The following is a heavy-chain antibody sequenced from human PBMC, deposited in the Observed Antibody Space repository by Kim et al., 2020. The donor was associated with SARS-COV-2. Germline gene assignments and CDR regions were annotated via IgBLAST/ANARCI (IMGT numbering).Heavy chain of an antibody. CDR2: IIPIFGTA. J-gene: IGHJ6*02. V-gene: IGHV1-69*13. CDR1: GGTFSSYA. D-gene: IGHD7-27*01. Sequence: SVKVSCKASGGTFSSYAISWVRQAPGQGLEWMGGIIPIFGTANYAQKFQGRVTITADESTSTAYMELSSLRSEDTAVYYCARTPGSDYYYYGMDVWGQGAPVTFSS. CDR3: ARTPGSDYYYYGMDV.